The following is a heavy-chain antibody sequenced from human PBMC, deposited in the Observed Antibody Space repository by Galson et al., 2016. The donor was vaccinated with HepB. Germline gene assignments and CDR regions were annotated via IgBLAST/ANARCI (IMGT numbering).Heavy chain of an antibody. CDR2: ISGSGAST. J-gene: IGHJ3*02. V-gene: IGHV3-23*01. CDR1: GFTFSSYA. CDR3: ARGRTTSCNSAFDI. Sequence: SLRLSCAASGFTFSSYAMSWVRQAPGKGLEWVSVISGSGASTYYADSVKGRFTISRDNSKNTPYLQVNSLRVEDTAIYYCARGRTTSCNSAFDIWGQGQWSPSLQ. D-gene: IGHD2-2*02.